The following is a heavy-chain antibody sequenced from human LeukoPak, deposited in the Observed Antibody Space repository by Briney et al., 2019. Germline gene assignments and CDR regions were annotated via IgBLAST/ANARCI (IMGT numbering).Heavy chain of an antibody. D-gene: IGHD6-19*01. V-gene: IGHV1-46*01. CDR3: ARGGYSSPRGWFDP. CDR2: INPSGGST. Sequence: ASVKVSCKASGYTLINYYIHWVRQAPGQGLEWMGIINPSGGSTTYPQKFQGRVTMTRDMSTSTVYMDLSSLRSEDTAAYYCARGGYSSPRGWFDPWGQGTLVTVSS. J-gene: IGHJ5*02. CDR1: GYTLINYY.